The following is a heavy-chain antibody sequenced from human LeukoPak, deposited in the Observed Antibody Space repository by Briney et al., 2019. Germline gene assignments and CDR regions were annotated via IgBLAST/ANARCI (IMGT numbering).Heavy chain of an antibody. CDR3: AKGPGRIPPRYCSSTSCPKDAFDI. CDR1: GFTFSSYA. D-gene: IGHD2-2*01. V-gene: IGHV3-23*01. J-gene: IGHJ3*02. Sequence: GGSLRLSCAASGFTFSSYAMSWVRQAPGKGLEWVSAISGSGGSTYYADSVKGRFTISRDNSKNTLYLQMNSLRAEDTAVYYCAKGPGRIPPRYCSSTSCPKDAFDIWGQRTMVTVSS. CDR2: ISGSGGST.